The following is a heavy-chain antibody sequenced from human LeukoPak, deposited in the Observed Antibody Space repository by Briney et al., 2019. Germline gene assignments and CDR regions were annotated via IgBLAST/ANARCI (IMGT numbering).Heavy chain of an antibody. Sequence: TXXVXGYSIXXSSWWXWIRQPPGEGLEWIGYIYHSGTTYYNPSLQSRVTMSVDTSKNQFSLKLSSVTAVDTAVYYCARKENVYYYFDYWGQGTLVTVSS. CDR2: IYHSGTT. V-gene: IGHV4-28*01. J-gene: IGHJ4*02. D-gene: IGHD3-10*01. CDR3: ARKENVYYYFDY. CDR1: GYSIXXSSW.